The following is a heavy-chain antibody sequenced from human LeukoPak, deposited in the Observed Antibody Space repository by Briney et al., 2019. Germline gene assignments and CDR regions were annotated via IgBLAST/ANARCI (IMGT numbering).Heavy chain of an antibody. D-gene: IGHD2-2*01. J-gene: IGHJ5*02. CDR1: GGSISSGGDY. V-gene: IGHV4-31*03. CDR3: ARGPRVVLLRYNWFDP. CDR2: INIGGST. Sequence: PSQTLSLTCTVSGGSISSGGDYWSWIRQHPGKGLEWIGYINIGGSTYYNPSLKSRLTISQDTSKNQFSLKLSSVTAADTAVYYCARGPRVVLLRYNWFDPWGQGTLVTVSS.